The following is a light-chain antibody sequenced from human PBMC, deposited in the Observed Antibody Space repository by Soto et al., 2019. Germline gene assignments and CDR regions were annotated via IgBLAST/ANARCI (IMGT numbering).Light chain of an antibody. CDR2: TDD. J-gene: IGLJ3*02. CDR3: AAWDDSLNALL. Sequence: QSVLTQPPSASATPGQRVIISCSGSSFNIGSNTVNWYRQLPGSAPELLIHTDDQRPSGVPDRFSGSKSGTSAALAISGLQSGDEAGYYCAAWDDSLNALLFGGGTKLTVL. CDR1: SFNIGSNT. V-gene: IGLV1-44*01.